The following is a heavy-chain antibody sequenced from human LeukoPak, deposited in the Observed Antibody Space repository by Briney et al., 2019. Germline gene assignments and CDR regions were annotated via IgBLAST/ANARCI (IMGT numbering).Heavy chain of an antibody. Sequence: PSQTLSLTCTVSGGSISSGSYYWSWIRQPAGKGLEWIGRIYTSGSTNYNPSLKSRVTVSVDTSKNQFSLKLSSVTAADTAVYYCARGSLSVTSLYYYYYMDVWGKGTTVTISS. V-gene: IGHV4-61*02. CDR3: ARGSLSVTSLYYYYYMDV. CDR2: IYTSGST. CDR1: GGSISSGSYY. D-gene: IGHD4-17*01. J-gene: IGHJ6*03.